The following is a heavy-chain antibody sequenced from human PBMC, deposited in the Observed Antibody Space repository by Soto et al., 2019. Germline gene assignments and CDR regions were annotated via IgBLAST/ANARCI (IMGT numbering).Heavy chain of an antibody. J-gene: IGHJ4*02. V-gene: IGHV4-61*01. CDR3: ARDFAYFDS. Sequence: HVQLQESGPGLVKPSETLSLTCTVSGGSFKSGSYSWSWIRQPPGKGLEWIGYVYHTGRTSYNPSLKSRVSISMDASKNQFSLNLASVTAADTAVYFCARDFAYFDSWGQGTLVTVSS. CDR2: VYHTGRT. CDR1: GGSFKSGSYS. D-gene: IGHD3-3*01.